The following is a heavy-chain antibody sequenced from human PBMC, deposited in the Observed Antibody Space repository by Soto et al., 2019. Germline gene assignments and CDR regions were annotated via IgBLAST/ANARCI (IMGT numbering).Heavy chain of an antibody. CDR2: IYYSGST. CDR1: GGSISSGGYY. CDR3: ARVYYDSSGYYHYYFDY. V-gene: IGHV4-31*03. Sequence: SETLSLTCTVSGGSISSGGYYWSWIRQHPGKGLEWIGYIYYSGSTYYNPSLKSRVTISVDTSKNQFSLKLSSVTAADTAVYYCARVYYDSSGYYHYYFDYWGQGTLVTVSS. J-gene: IGHJ4*02. D-gene: IGHD3-22*01.